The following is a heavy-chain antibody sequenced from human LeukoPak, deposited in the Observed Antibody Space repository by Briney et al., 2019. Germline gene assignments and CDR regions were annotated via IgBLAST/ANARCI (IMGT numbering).Heavy chain of an antibody. CDR1: GGSISSYY. CDR2: IYYSGST. CDR3: ARSRSEMATTDAFDI. J-gene: IGHJ3*02. V-gene: IGHV4-59*01. D-gene: IGHD5-24*01. Sequence: SETLSLTCTVSGGSISSYYWSWIRQPPGKGLEWIGYIYYSGSTNYNPSLKSRVTISVDTSKNQFSLKLSSVTAADTAVYYCARSRSEMATTDAFDIWGQGTMVTVSS.